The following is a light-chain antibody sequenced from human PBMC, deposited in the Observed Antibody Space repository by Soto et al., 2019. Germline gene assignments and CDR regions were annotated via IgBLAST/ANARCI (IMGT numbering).Light chain of an antibody. Sequence: QSALTQPASVSGSPGQSITISCTGTSSDVGGYNYVSWYQQHPGKAPKLMIYEVSNRPSGVSNRFSGSKSGNTASLTISGLQAEDEADYYCSSYTSSIEVVFGGGTKLTVL. J-gene: IGLJ2*01. V-gene: IGLV2-14*01. CDR2: EVS. CDR3: SSYTSSIEVV. CDR1: SSDVGGYNY.